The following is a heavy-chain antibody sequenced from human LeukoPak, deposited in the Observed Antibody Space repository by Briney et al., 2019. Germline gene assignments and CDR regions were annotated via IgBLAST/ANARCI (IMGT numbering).Heavy chain of an antibody. V-gene: IGHV3-11*04. CDR3: ARVKAYYYDSSGYYGY. D-gene: IGHD3-22*01. J-gene: IGHJ4*02. CDR1: GFTFSDYY. CDR2: ISSSGNTI. Sequence: GGSLRLSCAASGFTFSDYYMSWIRQAPGKGLEWVSYISSSGNTIYYADSVKGRFTISRDNAKNSLYLQMNSLRAEDTAVYYCARVKAYYYDSSGYYGYWGQGTLVTVSS.